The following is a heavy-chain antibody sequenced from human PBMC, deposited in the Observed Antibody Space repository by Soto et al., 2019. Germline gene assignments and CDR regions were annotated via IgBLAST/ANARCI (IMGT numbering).Heavy chain of an antibody. Sequence: SLKISCKGSGYSFTSYWIGWVRQMPGKGLEWMGIIYPGDSDTRYSPSFQGQVTISADKSISTAYLQWSSLKASDTAMYYCAISSSYYYYGMDVWGQGTTATVSS. J-gene: IGHJ6*02. CDR2: IYPGDSDT. V-gene: IGHV5-51*01. CDR3: AISSSYYYYGMDV. CDR1: GYSFTSYW. D-gene: IGHD6-13*01.